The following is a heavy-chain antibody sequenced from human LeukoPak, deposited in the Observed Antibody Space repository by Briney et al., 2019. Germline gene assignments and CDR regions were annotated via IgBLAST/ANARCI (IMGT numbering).Heavy chain of an antibody. J-gene: IGHJ2*01. V-gene: IGHV1-46*01. D-gene: IGHD2-15*01. Sequence: ASVKVSCKASGYTFTSYAMNWVRQAPGQGLEWMGIFNPAGGRTSYAQKFQGRVTITRDTSTNTLYMELSSLRSEDTAVYYCARDQAAITTPLDWSFALWGRGTLVTVSS. CDR3: ARDQAAITTPLDWSFAL. CDR2: FNPAGGRT. CDR1: GYTFTSYA.